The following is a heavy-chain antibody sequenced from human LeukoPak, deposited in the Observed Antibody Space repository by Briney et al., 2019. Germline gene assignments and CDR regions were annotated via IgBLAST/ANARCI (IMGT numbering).Heavy chain of an antibody. CDR3: ARSLAAGFDI. J-gene: IGHJ3*02. Sequence: GGSLRLSCAASGFTFSTYWMSWARQAPGKGLEWVANIKQDGSEKYYVDSVKGRFTISRDNAKSSLYLQMNSLRAEDTAVYYCARSLAAGFDIWGQGTMVTVSS. V-gene: IGHV3-7*04. CDR1: GFTFSTYW. D-gene: IGHD6-25*01. CDR2: IKQDGSEK.